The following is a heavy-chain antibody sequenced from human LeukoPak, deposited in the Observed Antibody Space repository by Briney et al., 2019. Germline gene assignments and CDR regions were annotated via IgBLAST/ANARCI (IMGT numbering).Heavy chain of an antibody. CDR1: GFTFSSYW. V-gene: IGHV3-7*01. Sequence: GGSLRLSCEASGFTFSSYWMSWVRQAPGKGLEWVANIKQDGSEKYYVDSVKGRFTISRDNAKNSLYLQMNSLRAEDTAVYYCARGPGGYWNYYYGMDVWGQGTTVTVSS. CDR2: IKQDGSEK. J-gene: IGHJ6*02. CDR3: ARGPGGYWNYYYGMDV. D-gene: IGHD5-12*01.